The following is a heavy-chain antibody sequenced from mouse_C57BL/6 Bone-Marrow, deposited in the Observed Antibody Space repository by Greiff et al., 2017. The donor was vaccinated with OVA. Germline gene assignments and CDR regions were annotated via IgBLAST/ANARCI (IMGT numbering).Heavy chain of an antibody. V-gene: IGHV1-81*01. CDR2: IYPRSVNT. CDR3: ARDYGSSSWFAY. CDR1: GYTFTSYG. Sequence: QVQLQQSGAELARPGASVKLSCKASGYTFTSYGISWVKQRTGQCLELIGEIYPRSVNTYYNEKFKGKATLTADKSSSTAYMELRSLTSEDSAVYFCARDYGSSSWFAYWGQGTLVTVSA. D-gene: IGHD1-1*01. J-gene: IGHJ3*01.